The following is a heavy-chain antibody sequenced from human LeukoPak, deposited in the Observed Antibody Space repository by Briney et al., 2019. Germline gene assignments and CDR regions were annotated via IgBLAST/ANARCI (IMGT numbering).Heavy chain of an antibody. CDR3: ARDFLRGAPDYFDQ. CDR1: GFTFSSYA. V-gene: IGHV3-23*01. J-gene: IGHJ4*02. CDR2: ISGSGGST. D-gene: IGHD3-10*01. Sequence: GGSLRLSCAASGFTFSSYAMSWVRQAPGKGLEWVSAISGSGGSTYYADSVKGRFTISRDNSKSTLYLQMDSLRPEDTALYYCARDFLRGAPDYFDQWGQGTLVTVSS.